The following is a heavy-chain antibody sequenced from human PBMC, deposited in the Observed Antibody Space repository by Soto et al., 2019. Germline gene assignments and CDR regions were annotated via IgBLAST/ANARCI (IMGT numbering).Heavy chain of an antibody. J-gene: IGHJ4*02. D-gene: IGHD1-1*01. CDR1: GGSFSGYY. Sequence: SETLSLTCAVYGGSFSGYYWIWIRQPPGKGLEWIGEINHSGSTNYNPSLKSRVTISVDTSKNQFSLKLSSVTAADTAVYYCASTRYNFDYWGQGTLVTLSS. CDR3: ASTRYNFDY. CDR2: INHSGST. V-gene: IGHV4-34*01.